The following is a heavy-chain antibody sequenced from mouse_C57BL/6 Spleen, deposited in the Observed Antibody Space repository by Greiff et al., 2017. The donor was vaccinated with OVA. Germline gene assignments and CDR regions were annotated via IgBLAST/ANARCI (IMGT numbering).Heavy chain of an antibody. CDR1: GYTFTNYW. V-gene: IGHV1-63*01. J-gene: IGHJ4*01. Sequence: QVQLKESGAELVRPGTSVRMSCKASGYTFTNYWIGWAKQRPGHGLEWIGDIYPGGGYTNYNEKFKGKATLTADKSSSTAYMQFSSLTSEDSAIYYCARQERYGHDENAMDYWGQGTSVTVSS. D-gene: IGHD2-2*01. CDR3: ARQERYGHDENAMDY. CDR2: IYPGGGYT.